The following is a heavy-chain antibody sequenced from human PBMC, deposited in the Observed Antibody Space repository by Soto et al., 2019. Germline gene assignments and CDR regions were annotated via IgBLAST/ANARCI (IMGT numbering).Heavy chain of an antibody. Sequence: SETLSLTCTVSGGSISSGGYYWSWIRQHPGKGLEWIGYIYYSGSTYYNPSLKSRVTISVDTSKNQFSLKLSSVTAADTAVYYCAREISSGLRDPDYWGQGTLVTVSS. J-gene: IGHJ4*02. CDR1: GGSISSGGYY. CDR3: AREISSGLRDPDY. D-gene: IGHD3-22*01. CDR2: IYYSGST. V-gene: IGHV4-31*03.